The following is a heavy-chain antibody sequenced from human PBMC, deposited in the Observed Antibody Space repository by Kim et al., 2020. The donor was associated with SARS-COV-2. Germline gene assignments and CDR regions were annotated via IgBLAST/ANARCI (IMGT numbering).Heavy chain of an antibody. CDR1: GGSISSSSYY. CDR3: ARVHTATTLLDY. D-gene: IGHD1-26*01. CDR2: IYYSGST. Sequence: SETLSLTCTVSGGSISSSSYYWGWIRQPPGKGLEWIGSIYYSGSTYYNPSLKSRVTISVDTSKNQFSLKLSSVTAADTAVYYCARVHTATTLLDYWGQGTLVTVSS. J-gene: IGHJ4*02. V-gene: IGHV4-39*07.